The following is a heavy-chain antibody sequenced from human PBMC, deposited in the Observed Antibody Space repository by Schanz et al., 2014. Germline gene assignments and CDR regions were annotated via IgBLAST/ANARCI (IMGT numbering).Heavy chain of an antibody. D-gene: IGHD7-27*01. CDR3: ARENLNWEAFDI. CDR1: GFTVSSNY. J-gene: IGHJ3*02. V-gene: IGHV3-53*01. CDR2: IYSGGST. Sequence: VQLVESGGGLIQPGGSLRLSCAASGFTVSSNYMSWVRQAPGKGLEWVAVIYSGGSTFYTDSVKGRFTISRDNAKNSLYLQMNSLRAEDTAVYYCARENLNWEAFDIWGQGTVVTVSS.